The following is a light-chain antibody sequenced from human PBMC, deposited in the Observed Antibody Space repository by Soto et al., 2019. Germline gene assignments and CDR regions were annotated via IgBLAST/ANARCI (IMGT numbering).Light chain of an antibody. CDR3: QQYTPWPT. CDR2: GAS. CDR1: QSVRNN. J-gene: IGKJ1*01. Sequence: EIVMTQSPVTLSVSPGERATLSCRASQSVRNNLAWYRQKPGQAPRLLSYGASTRASGIPTRFSGSGSGTEFTLTISSLQSEDFALYFCQQYTPWPTFGRGTRVEIK. V-gene: IGKV3-15*01.